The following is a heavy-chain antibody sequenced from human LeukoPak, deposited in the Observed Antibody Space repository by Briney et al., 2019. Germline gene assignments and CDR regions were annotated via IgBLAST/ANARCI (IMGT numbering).Heavy chain of an antibody. J-gene: IGHJ4*02. Sequence: ASETLSLTCTVSGGSISSSSYYWGWIRQTPGKELEWIGSIYYSGSTNYNPSLKSRVTISVDTSKNQFSLKLSSVTAADTAVYYCARAAGPLAAPDFWGQGSPVTVSS. D-gene: IGHD6-13*01. CDR3: ARAAGPLAAPDF. CDR1: GGSISSSSYY. V-gene: IGHV4-39*07. CDR2: IYYSGST.